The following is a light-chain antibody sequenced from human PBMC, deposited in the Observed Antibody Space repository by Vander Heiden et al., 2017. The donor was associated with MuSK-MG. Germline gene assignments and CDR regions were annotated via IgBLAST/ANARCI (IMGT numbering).Light chain of an antibody. CDR2: DAS. Sequence: EIVLTQSPATLSLSPGERATLSCRASQSVSSYLAWYQQKPGQAPRHLIYDASNRATGIPARFSGSGSGTDFTLTISSLEPEDFAVYYCQQRGNWPPTWTFGQGTKVEIK. CDR1: QSVSSY. V-gene: IGKV3-11*01. CDR3: QQRGNWPPTWT. J-gene: IGKJ1*01.